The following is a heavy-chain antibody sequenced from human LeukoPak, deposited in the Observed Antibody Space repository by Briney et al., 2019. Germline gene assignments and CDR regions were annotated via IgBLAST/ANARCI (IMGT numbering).Heavy chain of an antibody. V-gene: IGHV4-4*09. CDR3: AGPDIATRPRKYYYYYLDV. CDR2: IYTSGST. Sequence: SETLSLTCTVSGGSISLYYWNWIRQPPGKGLEWIGYIYTSGSTKYNPSLKSRVTISVDTSKNQLSLKLSSVTAADTAVYYCAGPDIATRPRKYYYYYLDVWGKGTTVTVSS. J-gene: IGHJ6*03. D-gene: IGHD2-15*01. CDR1: GGSISLYY.